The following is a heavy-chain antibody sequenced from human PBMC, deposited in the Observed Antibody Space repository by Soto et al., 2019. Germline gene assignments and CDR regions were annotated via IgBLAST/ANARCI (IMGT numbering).Heavy chain of an antibody. CDR3: ARDGVSSTEYTWNYGTYFDY. V-gene: IGHV1-3*01. D-gene: IGHD1-7*01. CDR2: INAGNGNT. CDR1: GYTFTSYA. J-gene: IGHJ4*02. Sequence: GASVEVSCKACGYTFTSYAMHWVRQAPGQRLEWMGWINAGNGNTKYSQKFQGRVTITRDTSASTAYMELSSLRSEDTAMYYCARDGVSSTEYTWNYGTYFDYWGQGALVTVSS.